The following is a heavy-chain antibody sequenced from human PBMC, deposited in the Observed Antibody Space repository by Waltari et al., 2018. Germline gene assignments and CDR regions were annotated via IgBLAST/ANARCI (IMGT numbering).Heavy chain of an antibody. CDR1: GFTFSSYS. D-gene: IGHD3-16*02. Sequence: EVQLVESGGGLVQPGGSLRLSCGVSGFTFSSYSMNWVRQAPGKKLGGVAYISGSSSTLYDADSEKGRFTISRDKAKNSMHLQMSSLRAEDTAVYYCATAARRRDVGDLSWGQGTLVTVSS. CDR2: ISGSSSTL. V-gene: IGHV3-48*01. CDR3: ATAARRRDVGDLS. J-gene: IGHJ4*02.